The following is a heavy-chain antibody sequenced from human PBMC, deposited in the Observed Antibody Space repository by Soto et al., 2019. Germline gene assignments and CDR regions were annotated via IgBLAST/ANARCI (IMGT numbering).Heavy chain of an antibody. CDR1: GVSISRAGYY. CDR2: ISGSGGST. J-gene: IGHJ4*02. V-gene: IGHV3-23*01. Sequence: PSETLSLTCTVSGVSISRAGYYWTWIRQRPGKGLEWVSAISGSGGSTYYADSVKGRFTISRDNSKNTLYLQMNSLRAEDTAVYYCARYAYSSGWHYFDYWGQGTLVTVSS. D-gene: IGHD6-19*01. CDR3: ARYAYSSGWHYFDY.